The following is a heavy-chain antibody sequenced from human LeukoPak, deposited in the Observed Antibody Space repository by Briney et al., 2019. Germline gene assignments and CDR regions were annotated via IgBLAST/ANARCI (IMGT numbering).Heavy chain of an antibody. CDR3: ARDVTIFGVAELFDY. CDR1: GYTFTGYH. D-gene: IGHD3-3*01. J-gene: IGHJ4*02. CDR2: INPNSGDT. V-gene: IGHV1-2*06. Sequence: ASVKVSCKASGYTFTGYHMHWVRQAPGQGLEWMGRINPNSGDTNYAQKLQGRVTMTTDTSTSTAYMELRSLRSDDTAVYYCARDVTIFGVAELFDYWGQGTLVTVSS.